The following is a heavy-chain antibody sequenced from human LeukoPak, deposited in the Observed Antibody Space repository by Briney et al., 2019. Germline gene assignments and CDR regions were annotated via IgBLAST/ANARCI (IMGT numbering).Heavy chain of an antibody. CDR3: AKAASWDYGDYSFDY. D-gene: IGHD4-17*01. CDR1: GFTFSSYA. J-gene: IGHJ4*02. CDR2: ISGSGGST. Sequence: PGGSLRLSCAASGFTFSSYAMSWVRQAPGKGLEWVSAISGSGGSTYCADSVKGRFTISRDNSMNTLYLQMNSLRAEDTAVYYCAKAASWDYGDYSFDYWGQGTLVTVSS. V-gene: IGHV3-23*01.